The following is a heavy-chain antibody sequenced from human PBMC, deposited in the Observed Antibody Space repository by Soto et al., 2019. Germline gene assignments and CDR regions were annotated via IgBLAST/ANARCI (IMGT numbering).Heavy chain of an antibody. CDR1: GFTFSSYG. Sequence: GGSLRLSCAASGFTFSSYGMHWVRQAPGKGLEWVAVISYDGSNKYYADSVKGRFTISRDNSKNTLYLQMNSLRAEDTAVYYCAKVRLRGYSGYDYDYYYYYGMDVWGQGTTVTVSS. CDR3: AKVRLRGYSGYDYDYYYYYGMDV. J-gene: IGHJ6*02. V-gene: IGHV3-30*18. D-gene: IGHD5-12*01. CDR2: ISYDGSNK.